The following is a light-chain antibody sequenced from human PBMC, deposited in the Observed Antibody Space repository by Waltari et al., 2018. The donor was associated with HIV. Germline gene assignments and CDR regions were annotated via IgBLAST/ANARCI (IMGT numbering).Light chain of an antibody. V-gene: IGLV1-44*01. CDR3: AAWDDSLNGWV. Sequence: QSVLTQPPSASGTPGQRVTISCSGSSSNIGSNTVNWYHQLPGTAPKLLTYTNNARPSGVPDRFSGSKSGTSASLAISGLQSEDEADYYCAAWDDSLNGWVFGGGTKLTVL. J-gene: IGLJ3*02. CDR2: TNN. CDR1: SSNIGSNT.